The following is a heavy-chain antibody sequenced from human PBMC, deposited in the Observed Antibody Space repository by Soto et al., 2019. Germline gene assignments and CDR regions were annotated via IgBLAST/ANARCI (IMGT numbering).Heavy chain of an antibody. CDR1: GFTVSGNY. Sequence: PGGSLRLSCAASGFTVSGNYMSWVRQAPGKGLEWVSVIYSGGSTYYADSVKGRFTISRDNSKNTLYLQMNSLRAEDTAVYYCARDRNGYDSYGMDVWGQGTTVTVSS. V-gene: IGHV3-53*01. CDR2: IYSGGST. CDR3: ARDRNGYDSYGMDV. D-gene: IGHD5-12*01. J-gene: IGHJ6*02.